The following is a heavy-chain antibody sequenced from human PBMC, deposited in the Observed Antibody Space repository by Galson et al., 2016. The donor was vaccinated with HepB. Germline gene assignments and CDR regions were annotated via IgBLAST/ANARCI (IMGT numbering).Heavy chain of an antibody. J-gene: IGHJ4*02. Sequence: TLSLTCSVSGGSITSDIYYWNWLRQHPGKGLVWIGYILSGGTTSYNPSLKTRVSMSVDTSKNQFSLTLNSVTAADTAVYYCARGGSRIEASGTFDYWGQGTLVTVSS. CDR2: ILSGGTT. V-gene: IGHV4-31*03. CDR1: GGSITSDIYY. D-gene: IGHD6-13*01. CDR3: ARGGSRIEASGTFDY.